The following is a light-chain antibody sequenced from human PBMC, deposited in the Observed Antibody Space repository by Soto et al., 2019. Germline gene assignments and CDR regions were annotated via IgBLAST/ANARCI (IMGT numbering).Light chain of an antibody. CDR1: QSISMW. CDR2: EAS. J-gene: IGKJ2*01. Sequence: DIQMTQSPSTLSASVGDRVTITCRASQSISMWLAWFQQKPGKAPKLVIHEASSLQSGVPSRFSDSGSGTEFTLTISNLQPDDSATYYCQHYDGYPYTFGQGTKLEI. CDR3: QHYDGYPYT. V-gene: IGKV1-5*03.